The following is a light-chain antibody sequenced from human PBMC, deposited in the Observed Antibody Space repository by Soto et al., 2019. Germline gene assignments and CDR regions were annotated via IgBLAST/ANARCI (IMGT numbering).Light chain of an antibody. CDR2: KAS. V-gene: IGKV1-5*03. Sequence: DIQTTQSPSTLSASVGDRVTTTSRASQTISNWLAWHQQKPGKVPKILIYKASSLESGVPSRFSGSGSGTEFTLTISSLQPEDFATYYCQQYNGYRWTFGQGTKVDI. J-gene: IGKJ1*01. CDR1: QTISNW. CDR3: QQYNGYRWT.